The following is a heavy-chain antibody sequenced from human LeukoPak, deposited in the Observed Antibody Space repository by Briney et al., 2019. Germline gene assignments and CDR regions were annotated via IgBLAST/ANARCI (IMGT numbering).Heavy chain of an antibody. V-gene: IGHV3-30*02. CDR1: GFTFSSYG. CDR3: AKDLKVAVAPDY. Sequence: GGSLRLSCAASGFTFSSYGMHWVRQAPGKGLEWVAFIRYDGSNKYYADSVKGRFAISRDNSKNTLYLQMNSLRAEDTAVYYCAKDLKVAVAPDYWGQGTLVTVSS. D-gene: IGHD6-19*01. J-gene: IGHJ4*02. CDR2: IRYDGSNK.